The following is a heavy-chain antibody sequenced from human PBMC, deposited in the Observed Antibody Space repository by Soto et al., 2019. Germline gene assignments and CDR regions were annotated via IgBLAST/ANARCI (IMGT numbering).Heavy chain of an antibody. Sequence: SGPTLVNPTQTLTLTCTFSGFSLSTSGVGVGWIRQPPGKALEWLALIDWDDDKYYSTSLKTRLTISKDTSKNQVVLTMTNMDPVDTATYYCARYYGGDPYYYGMDVWGQGTTVTVSS. D-gene: IGHD2-21*02. CDR1: GFSLSTSGVG. V-gene: IGHV2-70*01. CDR3: ARYYGGDPYYYGMDV. J-gene: IGHJ6*02. CDR2: IDWDDDK.